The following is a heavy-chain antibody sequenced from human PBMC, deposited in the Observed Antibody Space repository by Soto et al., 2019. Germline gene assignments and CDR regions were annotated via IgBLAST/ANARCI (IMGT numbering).Heavy chain of an antibody. V-gene: IGHV1-69*12. Sequence: QVQLVQSGAEVKKPGSSVKVSCKASGGTFSRNAINWVRQAPGQGLEWMGGIIPLFGTTNYAQNFQGRVTISADESTNTSYMEPSSLRSEDTAVYYCARDGAVTVTTSYFDYWGQGTLVSVSS. D-gene: IGHD4-17*01. CDR1: GGTFSRNA. J-gene: IGHJ4*02. CDR2: IIPLFGTT. CDR3: ARDGAVTVTTSYFDY.